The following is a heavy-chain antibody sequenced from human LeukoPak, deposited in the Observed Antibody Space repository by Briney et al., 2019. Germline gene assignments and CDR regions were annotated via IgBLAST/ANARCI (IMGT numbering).Heavy chain of an antibody. D-gene: IGHD3-10*01. V-gene: IGHV3-21*04. CDR2: ISSSSYI. CDR3: ARVTLGFGRYFDL. CDR1: GFTFSGSS. Sequence: GGSLRLSCAASGFTFSGSSVNWVRQAPGKGLEWVSFISSSSYIYYADSVKGRFTISRDNSKNTLNLQMNSLRAEDTAVYYCARVTLGFGRYFDLWGRGTLVTVSS. J-gene: IGHJ2*01.